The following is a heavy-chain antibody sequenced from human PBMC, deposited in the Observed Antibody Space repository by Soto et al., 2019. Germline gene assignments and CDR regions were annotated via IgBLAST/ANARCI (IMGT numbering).Heavy chain of an antibody. CDR2: ISYDGSNK. CDR3: ARDLGLGSSSPSNDY. D-gene: IGHD6-13*01. Sequence: QVQLVESGGGVVQPGRSLRLSCAASGFTFSSYAMHWVRQAPGKGLEWVAVISYDGSNKYYADSVKGRFTISRDNSKNTLYLQMNSLRAEDTAVYYCARDLGLGSSSPSNDYWGQGTLVTVSS. J-gene: IGHJ4*02. V-gene: IGHV3-30-3*01. CDR1: GFTFSSYA.